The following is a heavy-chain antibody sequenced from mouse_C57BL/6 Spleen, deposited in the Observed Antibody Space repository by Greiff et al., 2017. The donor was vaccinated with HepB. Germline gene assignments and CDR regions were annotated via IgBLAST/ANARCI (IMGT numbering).Heavy chain of an antibody. CDR3: ARGEGSSLSWFAY. J-gene: IGHJ3*01. D-gene: IGHD1-1*01. Sequence: QVHVKQPGAELVRPGSSVKLSCKASGYTFTSYWMHWVKQRPIQGLEWIGNIDPSDSETHYNQKFKDKATLTVDKSSSTAYMQLSSLTSEDSAVYYCARGEGSSLSWFAYWGQGTLVTVSA. CDR1: GYTFTSYW. V-gene: IGHV1-52*01. CDR2: IDPSDSET.